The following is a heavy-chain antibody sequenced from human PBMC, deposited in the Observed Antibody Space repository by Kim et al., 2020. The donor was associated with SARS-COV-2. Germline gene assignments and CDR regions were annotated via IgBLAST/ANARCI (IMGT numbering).Heavy chain of an antibody. CDR2: IWYDGSNK. CDR1: GFTFSSYG. V-gene: IGHV3-33*01. CDR3: ARDWKYYYGRLDY. D-gene: IGHD3-10*01. J-gene: IGHJ4*02. Sequence: GGSLRLSCAASGFTFSSYGMHWVRQAPGKGLEWVAVIWYDGSNKYYADSVKGRFTISRDNSKNTLHLQMNSLRAEDTAVYYCARDWKYYYGRLDYWGQGTLVTVSS.